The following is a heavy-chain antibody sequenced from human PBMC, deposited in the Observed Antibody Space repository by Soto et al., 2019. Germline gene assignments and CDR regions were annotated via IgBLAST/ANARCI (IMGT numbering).Heavy chain of an antibody. CDR3: AAGGGLPRYY. J-gene: IGHJ4*02. D-gene: IGHD5-12*01. CDR1: GGSISSGNYY. V-gene: IGHV4-30-2*01. CDR2: ISYSGST. Sequence: PSETLSLTCTVSGGSISSGNYYWSWIRQPPGKGLEWIGYISYSGSTYYNPSLKSRVTISVDRSKNQFSLKLSSVTAADTAVYYCAAGGGLPRYYWGQGTLVTVSS.